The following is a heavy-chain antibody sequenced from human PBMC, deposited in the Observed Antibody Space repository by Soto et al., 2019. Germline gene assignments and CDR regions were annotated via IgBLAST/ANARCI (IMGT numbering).Heavy chain of an antibody. D-gene: IGHD3-22*01. J-gene: IGHJ4*02. CDR2: NSYNGST. CDR1: GVSITRSSYF. Sequence: SETLSLPCSVSGVSITRSSYFWGWIRQHPGKGLEWIGTNSYNGSTYYNPSLKNRVTISIDTSKKQFSLRLNTVTPADTALYYGARTITMIIFDYWGQGTLVTVSP. CDR3: ARTITMIIFDY. V-gene: IGHV4-39*01.